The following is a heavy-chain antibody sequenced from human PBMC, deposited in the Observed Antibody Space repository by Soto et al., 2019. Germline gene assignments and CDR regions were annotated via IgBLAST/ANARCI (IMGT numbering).Heavy chain of an antibody. CDR3: VMVDNYVTPTPQDV. Sequence: QVQLVQSGDEVKKPGASVKVSCKASGYIFVNYGIAWVRQAPGQGLEWMGWISPYTGNTHSATKVQGRLTMTTDTSTSAAYMDLGSLTSDDTTVYYCVMVDNYVTPTPQDVWGQGTTVTVSS. J-gene: IGHJ6*02. V-gene: IGHV1-18*01. D-gene: IGHD3-16*01. CDR1: GYIFVNYG. CDR2: ISPYTGNT.